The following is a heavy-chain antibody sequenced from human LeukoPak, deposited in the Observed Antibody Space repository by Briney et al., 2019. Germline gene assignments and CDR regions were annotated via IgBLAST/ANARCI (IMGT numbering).Heavy chain of an antibody. Sequence: SVKVSCKASGGTFSSYAISWVRQAPGQGLEWMGGIIPIFGTANYAQKFQGGVTITADESTSTAYMELSSLRSEDTAVYYCARALGYCSSTSCSQDYWGQGTLVTVSS. CDR3: ARALGYCSSTSCSQDY. CDR1: GGTFSSYA. J-gene: IGHJ4*02. CDR2: IIPIFGTA. V-gene: IGHV1-69*13. D-gene: IGHD2-2*01.